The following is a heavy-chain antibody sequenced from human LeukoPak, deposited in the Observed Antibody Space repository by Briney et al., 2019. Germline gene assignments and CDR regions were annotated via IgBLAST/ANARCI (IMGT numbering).Heavy chain of an antibody. D-gene: IGHD6-13*01. J-gene: IGHJ5*02. Sequence: GGSLRLSCVASGFTFSNYVMTWVRQAPGKGLEWVSTITGSGGDTFYPNSVRGRFTISRDDSKNTVYLQMNSLRLEDAAAYYCAKGKAAGILDWFDPWGRGTLVTVSS. CDR3: AKGKAAGILDWFDP. CDR1: GFTFSNYV. V-gene: IGHV3-23*01. CDR2: ITGSGGDT.